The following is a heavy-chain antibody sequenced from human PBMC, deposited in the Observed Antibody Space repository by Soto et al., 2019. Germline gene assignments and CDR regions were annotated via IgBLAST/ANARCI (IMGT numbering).Heavy chain of an antibody. D-gene: IGHD5-12*01. J-gene: IGHJ4*02. CDR1: GFVFSSYG. CDR3: AKDRWLLKGHFDS. CDR2: ISNDGSSQ. Sequence: QEQLVESGGGVVQPGGSLRLSCSASGFVFSSYGMHWVRQTPGKGLEWVTFISNDGSSQHHGDSVKGRITVSRDNSKNTVYLEMSNVRAEDTAIYYCAKDRWLLKGHFDSWGQGTLVTVSS. V-gene: IGHV3-30*02.